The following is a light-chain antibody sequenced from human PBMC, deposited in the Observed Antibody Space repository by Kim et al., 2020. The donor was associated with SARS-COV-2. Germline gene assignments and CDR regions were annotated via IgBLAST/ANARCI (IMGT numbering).Light chain of an antibody. CDR3: QVWDSSSDHRVV. CDR2: YDS. Sequence: SYELTQPPSVSVAPGKTARLSCGGNSVGSKSVHWYQQKSGQAPVLVICYDSDLPSGIPERFSGSNSGNTATLTISRVEAGDEADYYCQVWDSSSDHRVVFGGGTQLTVL. CDR1: SVGSKS. J-gene: IGLJ2*01. V-gene: IGLV3-21*04.